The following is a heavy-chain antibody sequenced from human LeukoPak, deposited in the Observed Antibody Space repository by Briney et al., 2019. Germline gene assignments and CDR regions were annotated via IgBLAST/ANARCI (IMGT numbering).Heavy chain of an antibody. V-gene: IGHV4-59*12. Sequence: PSETLSLTCTVSGGSISSYYWSWIRQPPGKGLEWIGYIYYSGSTNYNPSLKSRVTISVDTSKNQFSLKLNSVTAADTAVYYCAIPREGLRNLRAFDYWGQGTLVTVSS. D-gene: IGHD5-12*01. CDR3: AIPREGLRNLRAFDY. CDR1: GGSISSYY. CDR2: IYYSGST. J-gene: IGHJ4*02.